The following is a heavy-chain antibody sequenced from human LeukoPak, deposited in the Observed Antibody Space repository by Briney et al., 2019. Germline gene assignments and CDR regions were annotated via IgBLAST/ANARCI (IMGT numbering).Heavy chain of an antibody. D-gene: IGHD1-1*01. J-gene: IGHJ5*02. CDR1: GFTFSSYG. CDR2: ISYDGSNK. Sequence: PGRSLRLSCAASGFTFSSYGMHWVRQAPGKGLEWVAVISYDGSNKYYADSVKGRFTISRDNSKNTLYLQMNSLRAEDTAMYYCAKDIDGAGTLGPWGQGTLVTVSS. CDR3: AKDIDGAGTLGP. V-gene: IGHV3-30*18.